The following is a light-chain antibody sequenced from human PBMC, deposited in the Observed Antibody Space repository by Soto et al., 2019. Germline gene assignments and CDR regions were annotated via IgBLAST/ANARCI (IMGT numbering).Light chain of an antibody. Sequence: IQMTQSPSTLSASVGDRVTITCRASQSISSWLAWYQQKPGKAPKLLIYKASRLHSGVSSRFSGSESGTEFTLTISSLQPDDFATYYCQQYSGDSRTFGQGTKVDIK. CDR3: QQYSGDSRT. V-gene: IGKV1-5*03. J-gene: IGKJ1*01. CDR2: KAS. CDR1: QSISSW.